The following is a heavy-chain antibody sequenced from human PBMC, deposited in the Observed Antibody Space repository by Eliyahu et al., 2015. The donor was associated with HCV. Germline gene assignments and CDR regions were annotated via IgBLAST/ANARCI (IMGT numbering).Heavy chain of an antibody. J-gene: IGHJ4*02. V-gene: IGHV3-23*01. CDR2: ISGGDDST. Sequence: EVQLLESGGGLVQPGGSLRLSCVVSGFTFSSYAMXWVRQAPGQGLEGVSGISGGDDSTYYADSVKGRFTISRDGSKNTLYLQMSGLRAEDTAVYYCAKEMNYYDSSGYPIPLDYWGQGTLVTVSS. CDR1: GFTFSSYA. D-gene: IGHD3-22*01. CDR3: AKEMNYYDSSGYPIPLDY.